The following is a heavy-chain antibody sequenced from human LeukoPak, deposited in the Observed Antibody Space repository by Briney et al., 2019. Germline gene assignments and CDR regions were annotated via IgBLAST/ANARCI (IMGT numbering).Heavy chain of an antibody. CDR1: GYSFTSYW. CDR2: TYPGDSDA. J-gene: IGHJ3*02. Sequence: HGESLKISCQGSGYSFTSYWIGWVRQLPGIGLGWMGITYPGDSDARYSPSFQGRVTISADKSIGTAYLQWSSLRASDTAIYYCARRGGDRFDAFDIWGQGTIVTVSS. CDR3: ARRGGDRFDAFDI. D-gene: IGHD2-21*02. V-gene: IGHV5-51*01.